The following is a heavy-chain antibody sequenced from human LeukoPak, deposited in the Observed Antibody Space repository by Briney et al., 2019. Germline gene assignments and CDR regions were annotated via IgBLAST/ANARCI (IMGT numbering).Heavy chain of an antibody. CDR3: ATRGDILTGYPYYFDY. V-gene: IGHV3-23*01. J-gene: IGHJ4*02. Sequence: GGSLRLSCAASGFTFSSYAMDWVRQAPGKGLEWVSAISGSGGNTYYADSVKGRFTISRDNSKYTLYLQMNSLRAEDTAVYYCATRGDILTGYPYYFDYWGQGTLVTVSS. CDR2: ISGSGGNT. CDR1: GFTFSSYA. D-gene: IGHD3-9*01.